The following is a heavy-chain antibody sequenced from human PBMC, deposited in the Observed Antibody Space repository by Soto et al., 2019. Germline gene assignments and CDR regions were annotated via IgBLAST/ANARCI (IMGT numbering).Heavy chain of an antibody. CDR2: IWYDGSNK. CDR1: GFTFSSYG. D-gene: IGHD4-17*01. CDR3: AREIGVYGDYGQAFDY. Sequence: QPGGSLRLSCAASGFTFSSYGMHWVRQAPGKGLEWVAVIWYDGSNKYYADSVKGRFTISRDNSKNTLYLQMNSLRAEDTAVYYCAREIGVYGDYGQAFDYWGQGTLVTVSS. J-gene: IGHJ4*02. V-gene: IGHV3-33*01.